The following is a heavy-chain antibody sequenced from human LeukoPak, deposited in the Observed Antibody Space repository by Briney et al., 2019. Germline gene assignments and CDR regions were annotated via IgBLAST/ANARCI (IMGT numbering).Heavy chain of an antibody. CDR1: GFTFDDYA. V-gene: IGHV3-9*01. Sequence: PGRSLRLSCAASGFTFDDYAMHWVRQAPGKGLEWVSGISWNSGSIGYADSVKGRFTISRDNAKNSLYLQMNSLRAEDTALYYCAKADLSSTSYYYYMDVWGKGTTVTVSS. CDR2: ISWNSGSI. D-gene: IGHD2-2*01. J-gene: IGHJ6*03. CDR3: AKADLSSTSYYYYMDV.